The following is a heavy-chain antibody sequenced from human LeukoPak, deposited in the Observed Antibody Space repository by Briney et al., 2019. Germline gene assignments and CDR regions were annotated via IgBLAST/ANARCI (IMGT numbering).Heavy chain of an antibody. J-gene: IGHJ4*02. Sequence: GGSLRLSCAASGFTFDDYAMHWVRQAPGKGLEWVSGISWNSGSIGYADSVKGRFTISRDNAKNSLYLQMNSLRTEDTALYYCAKDRYGSGSYYHYWGQGTLVTVSS. CDR2: ISWNSGSI. CDR3: AKDRYGSGSYYHY. V-gene: IGHV3-9*01. D-gene: IGHD3-10*01. CDR1: GFTFDDYA.